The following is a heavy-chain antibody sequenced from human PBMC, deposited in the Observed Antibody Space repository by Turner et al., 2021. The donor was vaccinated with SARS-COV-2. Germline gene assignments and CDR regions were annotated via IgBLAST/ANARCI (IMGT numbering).Heavy chain of an antibody. D-gene: IGHD5-12*01. CDR1: GFTFRNYW. CDR3: ARSSVDSGYEDDYYYYYGMDI. J-gene: IGHJ6*02. CDR2: VEVDGSEE. Sequence: EVQLVESGGGLVQPGGSLRLSCPASGFTFRNYWMSWVRQAPGKGLELVAKVEVDGSEEYYGDAVKGRFTISRDNDKNLMYLQMNRLRAEDTAVYYCARSSVDSGYEDDYYYYYGMDIWGQGTTVTVSS. V-gene: IGHV3-7*03.